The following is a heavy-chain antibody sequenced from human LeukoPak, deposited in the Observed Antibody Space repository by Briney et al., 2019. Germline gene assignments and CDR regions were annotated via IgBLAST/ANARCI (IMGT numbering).Heavy chain of an antibody. V-gene: IGHV4-59*01. D-gene: IGHD3-10*01. Sequence: SETLSLTCAVYGGSFSGYYWSWIRQPPGKGLEWIGYIYYSGSTKYSPSFKSRVTISVDTSKNQFSLKLSSVTAADTAVYFCARSYGSGSYFDSWGQGTLVTVSS. J-gene: IGHJ4*02. CDR3: ARSYGSGSYFDS. CDR1: GGSFSGYY. CDR2: IYYSGST.